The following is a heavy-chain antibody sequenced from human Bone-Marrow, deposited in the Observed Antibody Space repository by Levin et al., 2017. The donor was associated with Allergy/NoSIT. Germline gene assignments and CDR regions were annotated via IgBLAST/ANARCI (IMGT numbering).Heavy chain of an antibody. D-gene: IGHD3-10*01. Sequence: GGSLRLSCTTSGFSFGDFTMSWFRQAPGKGLEWVGFITSKPYGGTAEYAASVKGRFIISRDDSKSIAYLQMSSLKIEDTAVYSCAAHGFFGSPPSWFDPWGQGTLVTVSS. J-gene: IGHJ5*02. V-gene: IGHV3-49*03. CDR3: AAHGFFGSPPSWFDP. CDR2: ITSKPYGGTA. CDR1: GFSFGDFT.